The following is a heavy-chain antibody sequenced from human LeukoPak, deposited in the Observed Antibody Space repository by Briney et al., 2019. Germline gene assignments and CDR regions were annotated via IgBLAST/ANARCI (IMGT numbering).Heavy chain of an antibody. CDR1: GGSICSGGYY. Sequence: PSQTLSLTCTVSGGSICSGGYYWSWIRQPPGKGPECVGYIYYTGTTYYNPSLKSRLTISVDTSKNQFSLNLDSVTAADTAVYYCARSTPTSFFDYWGQGTLVTVSS. CDR3: ARSTPTSFFDY. CDR2: IYYTGTT. V-gene: IGHV4-31*03. D-gene: IGHD3-16*02. J-gene: IGHJ4*02.